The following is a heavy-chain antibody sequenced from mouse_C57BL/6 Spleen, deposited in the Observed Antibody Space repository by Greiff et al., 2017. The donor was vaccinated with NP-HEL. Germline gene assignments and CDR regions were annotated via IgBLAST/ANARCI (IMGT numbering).Heavy chain of an antibody. CDR1: GYTFTSYW. J-gene: IGHJ4*01. CDR3: ARYYYGSSYGAMDY. D-gene: IGHD1-1*01. CDR2: IDPSDSYT. V-gene: IGHV1-59*01. Sequence: QVQLKQPGAELVRPGTSVKLSCKASGYTFTSYWMHWVKQRPGQGLEWIGVIDPSDSYTNYNQKFKGKATLTVDTSSSTAYMQLSSLTSEDSAVYYCARYYYGSSYGAMDYWGQGTSVTVSS.